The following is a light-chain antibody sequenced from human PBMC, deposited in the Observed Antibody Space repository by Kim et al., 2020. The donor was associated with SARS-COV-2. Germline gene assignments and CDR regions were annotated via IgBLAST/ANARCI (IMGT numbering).Light chain of an antibody. CDR3: QQHYSVPPLT. CDR1: QGISSY. V-gene: IGKV1-8*01. Sequence: IRITQSPSALSASTGDRVTITCRASQGISSYLAWYQQEPGKAPKLLIYAASTLQSGVPSRFSGSGSGTEFTLTIDCLQSHDFAAYYCQQHYSVPPLTFGRGTKVDIK. J-gene: IGKJ4*01. CDR2: AAS.